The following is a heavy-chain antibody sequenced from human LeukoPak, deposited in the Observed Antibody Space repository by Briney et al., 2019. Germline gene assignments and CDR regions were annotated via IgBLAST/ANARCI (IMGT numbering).Heavy chain of an antibody. J-gene: IGHJ4*02. CDR1: GGSISSSSYY. Sequence: SETLFLTCTVSGGSISSSSYYWGWIRQPPGKGLEWIGSIYYSGSTYYNPSLKSRVTISVDTSKNQFSLKLSSVTAADTAVYYCARQATVTTATLLDYFDYWGQGTLVTVSS. D-gene: IGHD4-17*01. CDR3: ARQATVTTATLLDYFDY. CDR2: IYYSGST. V-gene: IGHV4-39*01.